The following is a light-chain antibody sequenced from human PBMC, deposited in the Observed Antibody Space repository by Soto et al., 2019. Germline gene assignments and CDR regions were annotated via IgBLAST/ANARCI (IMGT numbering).Light chain of an antibody. V-gene: IGKV1-5*03. CDR2: RTS. Sequence: DIQMTQSPSTLSASVGDRVIITCRASQSIDIWLAWYQQKPGKAPKVVIYRTSSLESGVPSRFSGSGSGTEFTLTISSLQPDDIGTYYCQQYKRFWTFGQGTKVEI. CDR3: QQYKRFWT. J-gene: IGKJ1*01. CDR1: QSIDIW.